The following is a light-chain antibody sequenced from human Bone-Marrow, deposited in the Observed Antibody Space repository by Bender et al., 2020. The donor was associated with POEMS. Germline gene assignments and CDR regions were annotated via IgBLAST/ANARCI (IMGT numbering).Light chain of an antibody. CDR3: LLSYTGPRRMPYVV. J-gene: IGLJ2*01. CDR2: DTN. CDR1: SGAVTSGRY. V-gene: IGLV7-46*01. Sequence: QAVVTQEPSLTVSPGGTVTLTCGSNSGAVTSGRYPCWFQQKPGQAPKTLIYDTNNRHSWTPARFSGSLLGDKAALTLSGAQPEDEAEYYCLLSYTGPRRMPYVVFGGGTKLTVL.